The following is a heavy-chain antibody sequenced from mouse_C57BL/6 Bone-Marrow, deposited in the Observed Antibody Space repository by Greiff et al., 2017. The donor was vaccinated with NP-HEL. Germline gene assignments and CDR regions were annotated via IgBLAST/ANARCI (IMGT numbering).Heavy chain of an antibody. CDR2: ISYDGSN. D-gene: IGHD1-1*01. V-gene: IGHV3-6*01. J-gene: IGHJ1*03. CDR3: ARDRYGSSPYWYFDV. CDR1: GYSITSGYY. Sequence: EVKLVESGPGLVKPSQSLSLTCSVTGYSITSGYYWNWIRQFPGNKLEWMGYISYDGSNNYNPSLKNRISITRDTSKNQFFLKLNSVTTEDTATYYCARDRYGSSPYWYFDVWGTGTTVTVSS.